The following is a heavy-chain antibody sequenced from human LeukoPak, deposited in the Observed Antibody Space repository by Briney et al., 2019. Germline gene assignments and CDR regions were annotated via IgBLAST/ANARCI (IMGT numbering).Heavy chain of an antibody. CDR3: ARGRDSSGWYGWDY. CDR1: GFTFSSYW. D-gene: IGHD6-19*01. CDR2: INSDGSST. Sequence: GGSLRLSCAASGFTFSSYWMHWVRQAPGKGLVWVSRINSDGSSTSYADSVKGRFTISRDNAKNTLYLQMNSLRAEDRAVYYCARGRDSSGWYGWDYWGQGTLVTVSP. J-gene: IGHJ4*02. V-gene: IGHV3-74*01.